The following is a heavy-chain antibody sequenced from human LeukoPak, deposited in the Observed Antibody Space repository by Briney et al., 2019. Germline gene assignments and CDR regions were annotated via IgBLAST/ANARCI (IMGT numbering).Heavy chain of an antibody. CDR1: VGSFSGYY. V-gene: IGHV4-34*01. D-gene: IGHD6-19*01. Sequence: PSETLSLTCAVYVGSFSGYYWSWIREPPGKGLEWIGEINHSGSTNYNPSLKSRVTISEDTSKNQFSLRVNSVTAADTAVYYCARLWDSTGLYFYYYMDVWGEGTTVTVSS. CDR2: INHSGST. J-gene: IGHJ6*03. CDR3: ARLWDSTGLYFYYYMDV.